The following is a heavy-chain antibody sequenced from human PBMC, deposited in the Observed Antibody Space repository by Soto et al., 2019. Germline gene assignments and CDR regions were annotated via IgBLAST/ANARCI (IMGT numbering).Heavy chain of an antibody. D-gene: IGHD5-12*01. CDR1: GYTFTSYY. CDR2: INPCGGST. J-gene: IGHJ3*02. CDR3: ARGVDIVATILPHAFDI. V-gene: IGHV1-46*03. Sequence: ASVKVSCKASGYTFTSYYMHWVRQAPGQGLEWMGIINPCGGSTSYAQKFQGRVTMTRDTSTSTVYMELSSLRSEDTAVYYCARGVDIVATILPHAFDIWGQGTMVT.